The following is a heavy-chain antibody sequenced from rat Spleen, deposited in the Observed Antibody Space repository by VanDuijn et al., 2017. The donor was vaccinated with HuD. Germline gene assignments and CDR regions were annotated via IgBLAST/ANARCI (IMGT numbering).Heavy chain of an antibody. V-gene: IGHV5-22*01. CDR1: GFTFSDYY. CDR3: ASPGGYSEGWAY. D-gene: IGHD1-11*01. Sequence: EVQLVETGGGLVQPGRSLKLSCVASGFTFSDYYMAWVRQAPTKGLEWVASISYEGSSTYYGDSVKGRFTISRDNAKRTLYLQMTSLRSEDTATYYCASPGGYSEGWAYWGQGTLVTVSS. CDR2: ISYEGSST. J-gene: IGHJ3*01.